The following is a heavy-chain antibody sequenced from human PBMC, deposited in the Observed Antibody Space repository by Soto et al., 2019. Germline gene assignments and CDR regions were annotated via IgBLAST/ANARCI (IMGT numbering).Heavy chain of an antibody. V-gene: IGHV3-30-3*01. Sequence: QVHLVASGGGVVQPGGSLRLSCVASGFTFSRYAMHWVRQAPGQGLEWVAVISRDGSSKYYGDSVKGRFTVSRDNSNNTLYLSMTSLRPDDTAVFYCARSRNGAVPDSINFWGQGTLVTVSS. CDR2: ISRDGSSK. CDR1: GFTFSRYA. CDR3: ARSRNGAVPDSINF. D-gene: IGHD2-8*01. J-gene: IGHJ4*02.